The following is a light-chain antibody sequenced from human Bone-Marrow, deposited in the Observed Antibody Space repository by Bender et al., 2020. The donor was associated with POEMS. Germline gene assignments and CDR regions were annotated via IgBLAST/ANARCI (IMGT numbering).Light chain of an antibody. V-gene: IGLV3-21*03. CDR2: DDS. J-gene: IGLJ3*02. CDR3: QVWDTSGDHPV. Sequence: SYVLTQPPSVSVAPGRTATVTCGGEDIQSKSVHWYQQKPGQAPVLVVYDDSDRPSRISKRFSGSNSGNTATLTISRVEVGDEADYYCQVWDTSGDHPVFGGGTKLTVL. CDR1: DIQSKS.